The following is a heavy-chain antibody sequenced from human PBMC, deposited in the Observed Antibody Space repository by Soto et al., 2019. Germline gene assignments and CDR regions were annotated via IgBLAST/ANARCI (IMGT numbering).Heavy chain of an antibody. Sequence: SLILSCAASGFIFENFGMSWVRQAPGKGLEWISSISGSGFKKYYADSVKGRFTISRDNSKSTVYLELNNLSAEDTAVYHCAKNQGVELVPLATVDWFDPWGQGSVVTVSS. J-gene: IGHJ5*02. D-gene: IGHD1-26*01. CDR1: GFIFENFG. V-gene: IGHV3-23*01. CDR2: ISGSGFKK. CDR3: AKNQGVELVPLATVDWFDP.